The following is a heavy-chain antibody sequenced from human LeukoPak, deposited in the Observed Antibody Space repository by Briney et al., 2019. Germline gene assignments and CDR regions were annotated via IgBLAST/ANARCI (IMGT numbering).Heavy chain of an antibody. J-gene: IGHJ4*02. Sequence: SQTLSLTCTVSGGSISSGGYYWSWFRQPPGRGLEWFGYIYHSGSTYYTPSLKSRVTISVDRSKSQFSLKLSSVTAADTAVYYCARDASQFGVPAAIGLDYWGQGTLVTVSS. V-gene: IGHV4-30-2*01. D-gene: IGHD2-2*01. CDR2: IYHSGST. CDR1: GGSISSGGYY. CDR3: ARDASQFGVPAAIGLDY.